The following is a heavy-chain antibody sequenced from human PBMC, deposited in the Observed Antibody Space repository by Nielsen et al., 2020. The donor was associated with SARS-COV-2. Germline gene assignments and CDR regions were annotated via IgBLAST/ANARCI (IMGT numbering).Heavy chain of an antibody. CDR3: ATLGRYYYDSSGYLDAFDI. CDR2: IDPSDSYT. J-gene: IGHJ3*02. D-gene: IGHD3-22*01. V-gene: IGHV5-10-1*01. Sequence: GESLKISCKGSGYSFTSYWISWVRQMPGKGLEWMGRIDPSDSYTNYSPSFQGHVTISADKSISTAYLQWSSLKASDTAMYYCATLGRYYYDSSGYLDAFDIWGQGTMVTVSS. CDR1: GYSFTSYW.